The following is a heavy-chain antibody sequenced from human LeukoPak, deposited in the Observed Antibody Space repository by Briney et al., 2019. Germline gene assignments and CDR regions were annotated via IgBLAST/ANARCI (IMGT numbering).Heavy chain of an antibody. J-gene: IGHJ6*03. Sequence: PSETLSLTCTVSGGSISSYYWSWIRQPPGKGLEWIGYIYTSGRTNYNPSLKSRATISVDTSKNQFSLKLSPVTAADTAVYYCPELDGTIHLYYHIDLWGKGTTVTVSS. D-gene: IGHD3-3*01. CDR2: IYTSGRT. V-gene: IGHV4-4*09. CDR1: GGSISSYY. CDR3: PELDGTIHLYYHIDL.